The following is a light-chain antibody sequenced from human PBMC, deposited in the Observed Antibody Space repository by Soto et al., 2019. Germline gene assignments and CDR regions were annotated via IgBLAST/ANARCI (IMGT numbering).Light chain of an antibody. Sequence: QSVLTQSPSASGTPGQRVTISCSGSSSNIGANTVNWYQQLPGTAPKLLIFFGSHRPSGVSDRFSGSKSGSSASLAISGIQSADEAEYYCSAWEDSLNGVVFGGGTKLTVL. CDR2: FGS. CDR3: SAWEDSLNGVV. CDR1: SSNIGANT. V-gene: IGLV1-44*01. J-gene: IGLJ2*01.